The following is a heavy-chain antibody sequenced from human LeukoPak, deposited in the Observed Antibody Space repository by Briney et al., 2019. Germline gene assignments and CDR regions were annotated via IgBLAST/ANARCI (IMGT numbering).Heavy chain of an antibody. V-gene: IGHV3-23*01. CDR1: GFTFSSYA. CDR2: ISGSGGST. J-gene: IGHJ4*02. Sequence: GGSLRPSCAASGFTFSSYAMSWVRQAPGKGLEWVSGISGSGGSTYHADSVKGRFTISRANTKNTLYLQMNSLRAEDTAVYHCAKYLDTAMAYYFDHWGQGTLVTVSS. CDR3: AKYLDTAMAYYFDH. D-gene: IGHD5-18*01.